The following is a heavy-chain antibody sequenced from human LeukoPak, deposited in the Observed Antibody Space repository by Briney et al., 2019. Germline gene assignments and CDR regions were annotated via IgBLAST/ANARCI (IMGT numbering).Heavy chain of an antibody. J-gene: IGHJ3*02. CDR3: ARGAGRAMIVVVTNAFDI. CDR2: ISWNSGSI. D-gene: IGHD3-22*01. CDR1: GFTFDDYA. V-gene: IGHV3-9*01. Sequence: GGSLRLSCAASGFTFDDYAMHWVRQAPGKGLEWVSGISWNSGSIGYADSVKGRFTISRDNAKNSLYLQMNSLRAEDTAVYYCARGAGRAMIVVVTNAFDIWGQGTMVTVSS.